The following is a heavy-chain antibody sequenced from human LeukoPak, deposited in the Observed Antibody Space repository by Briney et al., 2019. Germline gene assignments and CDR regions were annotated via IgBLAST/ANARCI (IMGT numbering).Heavy chain of an antibody. CDR2: ISSNGGSS. Sequence: GGSLRLSCSASGFTFSSYAMHWVRQAPGKGLEYVSAISSNGGSSYYADSVKGRFTISRDNSKNTLYLQMSSLRAEDTAVYYCVKDEGFGELSIFDYWGQGTLVTVSS. J-gene: IGHJ4*02. CDR1: GFTFSSYA. CDR3: VKDEGFGELSIFDY. D-gene: IGHD3-10*01. V-gene: IGHV3-64D*06.